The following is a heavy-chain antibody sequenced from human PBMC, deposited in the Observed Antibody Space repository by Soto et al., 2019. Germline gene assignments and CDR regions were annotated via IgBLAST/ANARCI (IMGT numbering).Heavy chain of an antibody. V-gene: IGHV3-23*01. Sequence: PGGSLRLSCAASGFTFSSYAMSWVRQAPGKGLEWVSAISGSGGSTYYADSVKGRFTISRDNSKNTLYLQMNSLRAEDTAVYYCAKDRQSRGYYDSSGYPPAGMDVWGQGTTVTVSS. CDR3: AKDRQSRGYYDSSGYPPAGMDV. CDR2: ISGSGGST. J-gene: IGHJ6*02. CDR1: GFTFSSYA. D-gene: IGHD3-22*01.